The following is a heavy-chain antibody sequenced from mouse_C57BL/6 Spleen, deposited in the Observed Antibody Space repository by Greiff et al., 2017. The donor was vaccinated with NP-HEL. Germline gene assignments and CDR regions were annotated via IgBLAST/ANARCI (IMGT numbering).Heavy chain of an antibody. CDR2: ISYDGSN. CDR3: ARVEYSNPYYFDY. Sequence: VQLKESGPGLVKPSQSLSLTCSVTGYSITSGYYWNWIRQFPGNKLEWMGYISYDGSNNYNPSLKNRISITRDTSKNQFFLKLNSVTTEDTATYYCARVEYSNPYYFDYWGQGTTLTVSS. V-gene: IGHV3-6*01. CDR1: GYSITSGYY. D-gene: IGHD2-5*01. J-gene: IGHJ2*01.